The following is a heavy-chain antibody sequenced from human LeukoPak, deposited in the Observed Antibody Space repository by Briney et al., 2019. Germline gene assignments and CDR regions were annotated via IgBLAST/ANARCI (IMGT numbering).Heavy chain of an antibody. V-gene: IGHV4-59*08. CDR1: GGSISSYH. CDR2: IYYGGRT. D-gene: IGHD3-16*02. Sequence: NSSETLSLTCSVSGGSISSYHWSWIRQPPGKGLEWIGYIYYGGRTNYNPSLKSRVTISVDTSKNQLSLTVSSVTAADTAIYYCARHSLKLVDADFDYWGQGTLVTVSS. CDR3: ARHSLKLVDADFDY. J-gene: IGHJ4*02.